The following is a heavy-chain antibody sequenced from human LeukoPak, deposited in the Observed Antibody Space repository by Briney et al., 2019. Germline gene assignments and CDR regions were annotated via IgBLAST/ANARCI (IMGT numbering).Heavy chain of an antibody. CDR2: ISGSGGST. Sequence: GGSLRLSCAASGFTFSSYGMSWVRQAPGKGLEWVSAISGSGGSTYYADSVKGRFTISRDNSKNTLYLQMNSLRAEDTAVYYCAKGGDSSGWRLYYYYYMDVWGKGTTVTVSS. D-gene: IGHD6-19*01. CDR3: AKGGDSSGWRLYYYYYMDV. V-gene: IGHV3-23*01. J-gene: IGHJ6*03. CDR1: GFTFSSYG.